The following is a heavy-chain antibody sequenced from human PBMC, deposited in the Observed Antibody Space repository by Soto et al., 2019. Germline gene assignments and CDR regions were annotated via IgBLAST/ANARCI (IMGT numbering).Heavy chain of an antibody. J-gene: IGHJ6*02. V-gene: IGHV3-13*05. CDR2: ISAAGDP. Sequence: EVQLVESGGGLVQPGGSLRLSCEASGFTFRNYDMHWVRQGTGKGLEWVSGISAAGDPDYADSVEGRLTISRENAQNSFFLQRNSLRVGDTAVYYCARTDRDFYGLDVWGQGTTVIVSS. CDR3: ARTDRDFYGLDV. CDR1: GFTFRNYD.